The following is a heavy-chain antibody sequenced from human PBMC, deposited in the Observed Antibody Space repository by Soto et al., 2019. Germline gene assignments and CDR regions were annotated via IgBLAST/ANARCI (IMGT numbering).Heavy chain of an antibody. J-gene: IGHJ4*02. D-gene: IGHD3-22*01. CDR1: GYTFTGYG. CDR2: ISGHNGNT. Sequence: DSVKVPCKASGYTFTGYGISWVRQAPGQGPEWMGWISGHNGNTNHPQSLQGRVTMTTDTSRNTAYMELRSLRSDDTAVYYCARHRFNYYDNTVYYYFDYWGQGTLVTVSS. V-gene: IGHV1-18*04. CDR3: ARHRFNYYDNTVYYYFDY.